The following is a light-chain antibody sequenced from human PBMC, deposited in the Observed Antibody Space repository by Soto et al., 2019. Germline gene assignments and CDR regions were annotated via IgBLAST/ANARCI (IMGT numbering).Light chain of an antibody. CDR1: QSVSSSY. CDR2: GAS. Sequence: EIVWTPSPGTLSLSPGERATVSRRASQSVSSSYLAWYQQKPCQAPRLLIYGASNRATGIPDRFSGSESGTDFTLTISSLEPEDFAVYYGQQRSNWPSFTFGPGTKVDIK. CDR3: QQRSNWPSFT. V-gene: IGKV3D-20*02. J-gene: IGKJ3*01.